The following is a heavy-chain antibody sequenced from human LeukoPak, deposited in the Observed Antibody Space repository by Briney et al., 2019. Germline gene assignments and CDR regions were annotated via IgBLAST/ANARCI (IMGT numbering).Heavy chain of an antibody. CDR2: TYYRSKWYN. CDR1: GDSVSSNSAA. D-gene: IGHD3-10*01. CDR3: ARGHPPGFEYYYYGTDV. J-gene: IGHJ6*02. V-gene: IGHV6-1*01. Sequence: SQTLSLTCAISGDSVSSNSAAWNWIRQSPSRGLEWLGRTYYRSKWYNDYAVSVKSRITINPDTSKNQFSLQLNSVTPEDTAVYYCARGHPPGFEYYYYGTDVWGQGTTVTVSS.